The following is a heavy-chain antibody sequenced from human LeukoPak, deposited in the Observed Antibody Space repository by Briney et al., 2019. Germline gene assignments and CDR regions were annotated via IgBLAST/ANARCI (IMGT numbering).Heavy chain of an antibody. CDR3: ARGLGLWYFDL. D-gene: IGHD7-27*01. J-gene: IGHJ2*01. CDR2: IYSGEKI. V-gene: IGHV3-66*01. CDR1: GFTVSTNY. Sequence: GGSLRLSCAASGFTVSTNYMSWVRQAPEKGLEWVSVIYSGEKIYYADSVKGRFTVSRDNSKNTLYLQMNSLRVEDSAVYYCARGLGLWYFDLWGRGTLVTVSS.